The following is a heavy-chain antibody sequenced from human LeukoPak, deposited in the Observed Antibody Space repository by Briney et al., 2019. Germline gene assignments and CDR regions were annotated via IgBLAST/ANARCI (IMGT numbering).Heavy chain of an antibody. CDR1: GFTFSSYG. Sequence: GGSLRLSRAASGFTFSSYGMHWVRQAPGKGLEWVAVISYDGSNKYYADSVKGRFTISRDNSKNTLYLQMNSLRAEDTAVYYCAKVGRVWQWMYYFDYWGPGTLVTVSS. V-gene: IGHV3-30*18. CDR3: AKVGRVWQWMYYFDY. J-gene: IGHJ4*02. D-gene: IGHD6-19*01. CDR2: ISYDGSNK.